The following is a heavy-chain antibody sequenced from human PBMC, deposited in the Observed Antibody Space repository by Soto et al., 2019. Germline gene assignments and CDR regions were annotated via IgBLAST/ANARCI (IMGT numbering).Heavy chain of an antibody. J-gene: IGHJ4*02. CDR3: ARTRYCSGGSCYSVPTDFDY. CDR1: GFTFSSYS. V-gene: IGHV3-21*01. CDR2: ISSSSSYI. D-gene: IGHD2-15*01. Sequence: GGSLRLSCAASGFTFSSYSMNWVRQAPGKGLEWVSSISSSSSYIYYADSVKGRFTISRDNAKNSLYLQMNSLRAEDTAVYYCARTRYCSGGSCYSVPTDFDYWGQGTLVTVSS.